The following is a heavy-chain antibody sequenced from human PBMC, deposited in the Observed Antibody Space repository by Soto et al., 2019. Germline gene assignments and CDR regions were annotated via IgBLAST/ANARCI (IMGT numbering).Heavy chain of an antibody. D-gene: IGHD2-2*01. CDR2: IYHYGST. V-gene: IGHV4-30-2*01. J-gene: IGHJ4*02. CDR1: GGSISTGGSS. CDR3: ARQDCSRTSCLFDY. Sequence: QLQLQESGSGLVKSSQTVSLTCAVSGGSISTGGSSWSWIRQPPGKGLEWIGYIYHYGSTYSNPSLKSRVTMSIDRSKNQFSLKLRSVTAADTAVYYCARQDCSRTSCLFDYWGQGAPVTVSS.